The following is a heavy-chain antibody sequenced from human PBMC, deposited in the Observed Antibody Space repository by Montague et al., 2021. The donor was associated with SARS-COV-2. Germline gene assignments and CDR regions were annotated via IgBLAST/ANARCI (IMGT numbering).Heavy chain of an antibody. J-gene: IGHJ4*02. CDR1: GDSVSRSY. Sequence: SETLSLTCTVAGDSVSRSYWNWIRQSPGKGLEWIGNIYYYGSANYNLSLKSRLPISLDTSKNQLSLTLTSVTAADTATYYCARQISMVREPFDSWGQGTLVIVSS. D-gene: IGHD3-10*01. CDR2: IYYYGSA. V-gene: IGHV4-59*02. CDR3: ARQISMVREPFDS.